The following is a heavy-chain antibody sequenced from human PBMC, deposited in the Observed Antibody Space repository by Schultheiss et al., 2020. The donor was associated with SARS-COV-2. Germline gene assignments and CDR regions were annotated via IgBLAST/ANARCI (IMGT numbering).Heavy chain of an antibody. J-gene: IGHJ6*02. CDR1: GFTFSSYG. CDR2: ISYDGSNK. Sequence: GGSLRLSCAASGFTFSSYGMHWVRQAPGKGLEWVAVISYDGSNKYYADSVKGRFTISRDNSKNTLYLQMNSLRAEETAVYYCAAEGSYGMDVWGQGTTVTVAS. V-gene: IGHV3-30*03. CDR3: AAEGSYGMDV.